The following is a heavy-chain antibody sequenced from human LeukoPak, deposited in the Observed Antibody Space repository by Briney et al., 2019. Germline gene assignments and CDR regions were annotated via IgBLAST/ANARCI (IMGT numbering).Heavy chain of an antibody. J-gene: IGHJ6*03. CDR2: SYPGDSDT. CDR1: GSIFTSYW. Sequence: GASRQICGEGGGSIFTSYWIGGGRELRGKGVEGMGMSYPGDSDTRYSPSFQGQVPISADKSISTAYLQWSSLKASDTAMYYCARQAPSYYYSYYMDVWGKGTTVTVSS. V-gene: IGHV5-51*01. CDR3: ARQAPSYYYSYYMDV.